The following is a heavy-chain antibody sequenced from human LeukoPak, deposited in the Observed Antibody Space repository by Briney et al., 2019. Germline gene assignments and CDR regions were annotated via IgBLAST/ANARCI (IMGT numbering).Heavy chain of an antibody. Sequence: GGSLRLSCAASGFTFSSYAMSWVRQAPGKGLEWVSAIRGSGGSTYYADSVKGRFTISRDNSKNTLYLQMNSLRAEDTAVYYCARVELLWFGELSGYFDYWGQGTLVTVSS. CDR2: IRGSGGST. CDR3: ARVELLWFGELSGYFDY. J-gene: IGHJ4*02. CDR1: GFTFSSYA. V-gene: IGHV3-23*01. D-gene: IGHD3-10*01.